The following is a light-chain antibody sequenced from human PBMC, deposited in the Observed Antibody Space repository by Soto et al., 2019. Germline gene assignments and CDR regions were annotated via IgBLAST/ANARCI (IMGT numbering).Light chain of an antibody. CDR2: DVS. CDR1: QSVSSY. J-gene: IGKJ1*01. CDR3: QQRSNWPWT. V-gene: IGKV3-11*01. Sequence: EIVLTQSPATLSLSPGERATLSCRASQSVSSYLAWYQQKPGQAPRLLIYDVSNRATGIPARFSGSGCGTAFTLTISSLEPEDCAGYYCQQRSNWPWTCGQGTKVEIK.